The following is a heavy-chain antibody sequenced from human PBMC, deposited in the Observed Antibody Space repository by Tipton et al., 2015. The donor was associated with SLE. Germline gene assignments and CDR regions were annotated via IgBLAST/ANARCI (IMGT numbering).Heavy chain of an antibody. CDR1: GFTFDDYG. CDR2: ISYDGSNK. D-gene: IGHD1-26*01. CDR3: ARDLSATGYDAFDI. J-gene: IGHJ3*02. Sequence: RSLRLSCAASGFTFDDYGMSWVRQAPGKGLEWVAVISYDGSNKYYADSVKGRFTISRDNSKNTLYLQMNSLRAEDTAVYYCARDLSATGYDAFDIWGQGTMVTVSS. V-gene: IGHV3-30*03.